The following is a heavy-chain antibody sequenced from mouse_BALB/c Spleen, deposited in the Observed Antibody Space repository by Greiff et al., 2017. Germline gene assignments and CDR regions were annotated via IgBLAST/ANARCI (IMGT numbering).Heavy chain of an antibody. V-gene: IGHV5-12-1*01. J-gene: IGHJ3*01. Sequence: EVQLVESGGGLVKPGGSLKLSCAASGFAFSSYDMSWVRQTPEKRLEWVAYISSGGGSTYYPDTVKGRFTISRDNAKNTLYLQMSSLKSEDTAMYYCARSLYDGYVAWFAYWGQGTLVTVSA. CDR2: ISSGGGST. CDR1: GFAFSSYD. D-gene: IGHD2-3*01. CDR3: ARSLYDGYVAWFAY.